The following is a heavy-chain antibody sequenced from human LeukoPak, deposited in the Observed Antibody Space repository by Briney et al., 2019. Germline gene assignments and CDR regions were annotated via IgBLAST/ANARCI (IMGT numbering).Heavy chain of an antibody. CDR2: IGTAGDT. J-gene: IGHJ2*01. Sequence: QAGGSLRLSCAASGFTFSSYDMHWVRQATGKGLEWVSAIGTAGDTYYPGSVKGRFTISRENAKNSLYLQMNSLRAGDTAVYYCARVRKYSGYYSWYFDLWGRGTRVTVSS. D-gene: IGHD5-12*01. CDR3: ARVRKYSGYYSWYFDL. CDR1: GFTFSSYD. V-gene: IGHV3-13*01.